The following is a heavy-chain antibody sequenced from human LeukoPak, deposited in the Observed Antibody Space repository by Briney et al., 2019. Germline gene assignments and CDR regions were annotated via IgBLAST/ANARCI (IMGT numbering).Heavy chain of an antibody. Sequence: PSETLSLTCTVSGGSISSYYWSWIRQPPGKGLEWIGYIYYSGSTDYNPSLKGRVTISEDTSKNQFSLKLNSVTAADTAVYYCARSLQYGNNNYYYYGMDVWGQGTTVTVFS. CDR2: IYYSGST. CDR3: ARSLQYGNNNYYYYGMDV. V-gene: IGHV4-59*01. D-gene: IGHD2/OR15-2a*01. J-gene: IGHJ6*02. CDR1: GGSISSYY.